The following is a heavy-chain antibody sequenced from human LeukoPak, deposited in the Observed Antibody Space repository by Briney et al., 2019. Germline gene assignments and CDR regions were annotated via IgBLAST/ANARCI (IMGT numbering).Heavy chain of an antibody. CDR1: GYTFTTYG. CDR2: ISVYNGNT. V-gene: IGHV1-18*01. Sequence: ASVKVSCKASGYTFTTYGISWVRQATGQGLEWLGRISVYNGNTNYAQELQGRVTMTTDTSTSTAYMELRSLRSDDTAVYYCARMILLLGDVLTVPPRGFDYWGQGTLVTVSS. D-gene: IGHD3-9*01. J-gene: IGHJ4*02. CDR3: ARMILLLGDVLTVPPRGFDY.